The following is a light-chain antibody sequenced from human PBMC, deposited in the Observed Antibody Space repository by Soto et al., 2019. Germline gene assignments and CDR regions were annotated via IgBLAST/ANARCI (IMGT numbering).Light chain of an antibody. CDR3: SSYTDNSTLV. CDR2: EVS. V-gene: IGLV2-14*01. Sequence: SVLTQPASVSGSPGQSITISCTGTSSDVGGYNYVSWYQQHPGKAPKLILYEVSNRPSGVSNRFSGSKSGNTASLTISGLQTEDGADYYCSSYTDNSTLVFGTGTKVTVL. J-gene: IGLJ1*01. CDR1: SSDVGGYNY.